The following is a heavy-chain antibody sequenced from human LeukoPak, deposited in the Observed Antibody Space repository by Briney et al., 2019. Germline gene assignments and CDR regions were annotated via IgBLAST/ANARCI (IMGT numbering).Heavy chain of an antibody. Sequence: SETLSLTCTVSGGSISSSSYYWGWIRQPPGKGLEWIGSIYYSGSTYYNPSLKSRVTISVDTSKNQFSLKLSSVTAADTAVYYCVSLEMATRYYFGYWGQGTLVTVSS. CDR2: IYYSGST. J-gene: IGHJ4*02. CDR3: VSLEMATRYYFGY. V-gene: IGHV4-39*01. CDR1: GGSISSSSYY. D-gene: IGHD5-24*01.